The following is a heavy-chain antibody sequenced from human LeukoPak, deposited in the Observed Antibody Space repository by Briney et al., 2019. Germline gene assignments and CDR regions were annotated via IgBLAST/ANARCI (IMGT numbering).Heavy chain of an antibody. CDR3: ASVSTRGSRGYHYLFDY. D-gene: IGHD3-22*01. V-gene: IGHV4-59*01. Sequence: SETLSLTCTVSGDSISTNYWSWIRQPPGKGLEWIGYIYYSGSTNYNPSLKSRVTISVDTSKNQFSLNLSSVTAADTAVYYCASVSTRGSRGYHYLFDYWGQGTLVTVSS. CDR1: GDSISTNY. CDR2: IYYSGST. J-gene: IGHJ4*02.